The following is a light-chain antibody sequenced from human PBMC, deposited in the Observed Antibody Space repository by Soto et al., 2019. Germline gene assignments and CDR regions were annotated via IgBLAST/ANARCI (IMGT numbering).Light chain of an antibody. CDR1: YSNIGAGYE. CDR2: GHN. CDR3: QSFDDSVSGSGV. Sequence: QSELTQPPSVSGAPGQRVTISRTGSYSNIGAGYEVHWYQQVPGSAPKLLVSGHNNRPAGVPDRFFGSKSGSSASLTIIGLQAEDEADYYCQSFDDSVSGSGVFGGGTKLTVL. V-gene: IGLV1-40*01. J-gene: IGLJ3*02.